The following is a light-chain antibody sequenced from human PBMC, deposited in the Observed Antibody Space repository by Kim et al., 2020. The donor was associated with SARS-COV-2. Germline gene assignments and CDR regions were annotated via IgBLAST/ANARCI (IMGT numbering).Light chain of an antibody. V-gene: IGKV3D-15*01. CDR2: GAS. CDR3: QQYHNWPPT. J-gene: IGKJ1*01. Sequence: EIVVTQSPVPLSVSPGERATLSCRASQGISSNLAWYQQKPGQAPRLLISGASTRATGIPARFSGGGSGTEFTLTISSLQSEDFAVYYCQQYHNWPPTFGQGTKVDI. CDR1: QGISSN.